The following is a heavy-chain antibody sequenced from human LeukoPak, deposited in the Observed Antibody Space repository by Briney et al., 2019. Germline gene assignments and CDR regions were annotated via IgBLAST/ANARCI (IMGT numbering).Heavy chain of an antibody. CDR2: IYHSGST. J-gene: IGHJ4*02. Sequence: PSETLSLTCTVSGYSISSGYYWGWIRQPPGKGLEWIGSIYHSGSTYYNPSLKSRVTISVDTSKNQFSLKLSSVTAADTAVYYCARGETTGDFDYWGQGTLVTVSS. CDR3: ARGETTGDFDY. V-gene: IGHV4-38-2*02. CDR1: GYSISSGYY. D-gene: IGHD4-11*01.